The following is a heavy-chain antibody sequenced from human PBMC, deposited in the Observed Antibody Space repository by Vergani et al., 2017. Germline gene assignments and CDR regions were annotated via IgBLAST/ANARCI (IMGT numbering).Heavy chain of an antibody. CDR3: AGVRLVGATTHYYGMDV. CDR2: ISYDGSNK. CDR1: GFTFSSYA. V-gene: IGHV3-30*01. J-gene: IGHJ6*02. D-gene: IGHD1-26*01. Sequence: QVQLVESGGGVVQPGRSLRLSCAASGFTFSSYAMHWVRQAPGKGLEWVAVISYDGSNKYYADAVKGRFTISRDNSKNTLYLQVTSLRAEDTAVYYCAGVRLVGATTHYYGMDVWGQGTTVTVSS.